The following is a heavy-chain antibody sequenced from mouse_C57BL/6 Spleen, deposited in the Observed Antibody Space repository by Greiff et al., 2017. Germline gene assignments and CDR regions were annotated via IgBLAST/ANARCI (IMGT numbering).Heavy chain of an antibody. J-gene: IGHJ2*01. CDR2: ISSGSSTI. CDR1: GFTFSDYG. CDR3: AREGPWSYFDY. Sequence: DVHLVAPGGGLVKPGGSLTFSCAASGFTFSDYGMHWVRQAPEQGLEWVAYISSGSSTIYYADTVQGRFTISRDNAKNTLFLQMTSLRSEDTAMYYCAREGPWSYFDYWGQGTTLTVAS. V-gene: IGHV5-17*01.